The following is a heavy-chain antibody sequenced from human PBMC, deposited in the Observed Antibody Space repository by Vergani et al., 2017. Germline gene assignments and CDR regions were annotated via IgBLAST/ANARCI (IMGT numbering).Heavy chain of an antibody. J-gene: IGHJ1*01. Sequence: EVQLVQSGAEVKKPGESLTISCKGSGYSFTSYWIGWVRQMPGKGLEWRGIIYPGDSDTRYSPSFQGQVTLSADKSISTAYLQWSRLKASDTAMYYCAKGGLPWAHAEYFKHGGQGTLVTVSS. D-gene: IGHD5-12*01. CDR1: GYSFTSYW. CDR2: IYPGDSDT. CDR3: AKGGLPWAHAEYFKH. V-gene: IGHV5-51*01.